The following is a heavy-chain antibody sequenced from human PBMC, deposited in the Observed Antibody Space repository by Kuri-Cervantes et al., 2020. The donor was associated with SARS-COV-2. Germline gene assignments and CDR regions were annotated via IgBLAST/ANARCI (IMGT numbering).Heavy chain of an antibody. J-gene: IGHJ4*02. Sequence: ASVKVSCKGFGYTLSNYGINWVRQAPGQGLEWMGWISGYIGVTNYVQRLQGRVTMTTDTSTTTAYMELRGLTSDDTAVYFCARGPADYSSGWTDYWGQGTLVTVSS. CDR2: ISGYIGVT. D-gene: IGHD6-19*01. CDR1: GYTLSNYG. V-gene: IGHV1-18*04. CDR3: ARGPADYSSGWTDY.